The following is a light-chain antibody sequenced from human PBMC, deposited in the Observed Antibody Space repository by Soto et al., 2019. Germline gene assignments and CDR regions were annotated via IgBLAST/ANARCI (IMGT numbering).Light chain of an antibody. CDR3: QKYGSLSWT. Sequence: DIVLTQSPGTLSLSPGERATLSCRASQSVSSNYLAWYQQKPGQAPRLLIHGASTKATGVPDRFSGSGSGTDFTITISRLEPEDFAVYHNQKYGSLSWTFGQGTKVEIK. CDR1: QSVSSNY. CDR2: GAS. J-gene: IGKJ1*01. V-gene: IGKV3-20*01.